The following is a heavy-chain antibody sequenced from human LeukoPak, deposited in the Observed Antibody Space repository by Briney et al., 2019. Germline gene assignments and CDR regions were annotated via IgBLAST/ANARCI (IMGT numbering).Heavy chain of an antibody. J-gene: IGHJ1*01. CDR3: ARTGNGEYFQH. CDR1: GGTFSSYA. Sequence: SVKVSCKASGGTFSSYAISWVRQAPGQGLEWMGRIIPIFGTANYAQKFQGRVTITTDEPTSTAYMELSSLRSEDTAVYYCARTGNGEYFQHWGQGTLVTVSS. D-gene: IGHD1-14*01. CDR2: IIPIFGTA. V-gene: IGHV1-69*05.